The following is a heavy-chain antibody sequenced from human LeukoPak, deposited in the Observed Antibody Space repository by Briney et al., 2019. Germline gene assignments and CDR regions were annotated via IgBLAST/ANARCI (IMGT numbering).Heavy chain of an antibody. D-gene: IGHD3-3*01. V-gene: IGHV3-30*18. CDR3: SKPSADYDFWSGYYFDY. J-gene: IGHJ4*02. Sequence: TGGSLRLSCAASGFTFSIYGMHWVRQAPGKGLEWVAVISYDGSNKYCADSVKGRFTISRDNSKNTLYLQMNSLRAEDTAVYYCSKPSADYDFWSGYYFDYWGQGTLVTVSS. CDR1: GFTFSIYG. CDR2: ISYDGSNK.